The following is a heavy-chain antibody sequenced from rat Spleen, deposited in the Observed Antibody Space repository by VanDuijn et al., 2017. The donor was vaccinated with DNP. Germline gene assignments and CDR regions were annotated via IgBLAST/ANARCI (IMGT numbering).Heavy chain of an antibody. J-gene: IGHJ2*01. CDR3: TTRGIYGGYDY. CDR1: GFIFSNYN. V-gene: IGHV5S10*01. CDR2: IIYDGSSA. Sequence: EVQLVESGGGLVQPGRSLNLSCAASGFIFSNYNMAWVRQAPKKGLEWVATIIYDGSSAFYRDSVTGRFTISRDFAKTTLYLQMDSLRSEDSATYYCTTRGIYGGYDYWGQGVMVTVSS. D-gene: IGHD1-11*01.